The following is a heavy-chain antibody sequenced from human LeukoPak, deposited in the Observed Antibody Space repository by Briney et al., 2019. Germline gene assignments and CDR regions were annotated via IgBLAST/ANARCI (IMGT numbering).Heavy chain of an antibody. V-gene: IGHV3-21*01. CDR3: ARETYCGGDCYVQYYFDY. J-gene: IGHJ4*02. CDR2: ISSSSSYI. CDR1: GFTFSSYA. Sequence: GGSLRLSCAASGFTFSSYAMSWVRQAPGKGLEWVSSISSSSSYIYYADSVKGRFTISRDNAKNSLYLQMNSLRDEDTAVYYCARETYCGGDCYVQYYFDYWGQGTLVTVSS. D-gene: IGHD2-21*02.